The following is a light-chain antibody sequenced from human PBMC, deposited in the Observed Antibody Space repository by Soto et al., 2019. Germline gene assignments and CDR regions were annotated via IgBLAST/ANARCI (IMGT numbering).Light chain of an antibody. CDR1: QSISNY. CDR2: AAS. V-gene: IGKV1-39*01. J-gene: IGKJ5*01. CDR3: QQSYSTSLYT. Sequence: DIQMTQSPSSLSASVGDRVTITCRASQSISNYLNWYQQKPGKAPKLLIYAASSLQSGVPSRFSGSGFGTDFTLTISRLQPEDFASYYCQQSYSTSLYTFGQGTRLEIK.